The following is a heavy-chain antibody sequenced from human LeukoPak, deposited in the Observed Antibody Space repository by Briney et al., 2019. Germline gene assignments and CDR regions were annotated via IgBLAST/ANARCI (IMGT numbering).Heavy chain of an antibody. Sequence: GGSLRLSCAASGFTFSSYAMHWVRQAPGKGLEWVAVISYDGSNKYYADSVKGRFAISRDNSKNTPYLQMNSLRAEDTAVYYCARRGWASPYYYYMDVWGKGTTVTVSS. CDR2: ISYDGSNK. J-gene: IGHJ6*03. CDR3: ARRGWASPYYYYMDV. D-gene: IGHD6-19*01. CDR1: GFTFSSYA. V-gene: IGHV3-30*01.